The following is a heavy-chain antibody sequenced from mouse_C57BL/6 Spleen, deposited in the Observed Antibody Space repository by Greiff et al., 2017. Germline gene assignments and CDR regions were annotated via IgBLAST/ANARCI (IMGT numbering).Heavy chain of an antibody. Sequence: EVKLVESGGGLVKPGGSLKLSCAASGFTFSSYAMSWVRQTPEKRLEWVATISDGGSYTYYPDNVKGRFTISRDNAKNNLYLQMSHLKSEDTAMYYCARGVFFDYWGQGTTLTVSS. CDR3: ARGVFFDY. CDR1: GFTFSSYA. CDR2: ISDGGSYT. V-gene: IGHV5-4*03. J-gene: IGHJ2*01.